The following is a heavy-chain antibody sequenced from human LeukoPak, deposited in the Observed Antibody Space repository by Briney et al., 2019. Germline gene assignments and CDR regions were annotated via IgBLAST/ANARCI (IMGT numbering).Heavy chain of an antibody. CDR3: ARGPPVGALYYYYYYMDV. J-gene: IGHJ6*03. CDR1: GYTFTSYD. Sequence: ASVKVSCKASGYTFTSYDINWVRQATGQGLEWMGWMNPNSGDTGYAQKFQGRVTMTRNTSISTAYMELSSLRSEDTAVYYCARGPPVGALYYYYYYMDVWGKGTTVTVSS. V-gene: IGHV1-8*01. CDR2: MNPNSGDT. D-gene: IGHD1-26*01.